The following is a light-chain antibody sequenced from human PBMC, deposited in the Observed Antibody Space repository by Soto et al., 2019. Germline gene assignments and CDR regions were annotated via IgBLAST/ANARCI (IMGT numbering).Light chain of an antibody. Sequence: ELVLTQSPDTLSLSPGERATLFCRASQTLSINSLAWYQQKPGQAPRLLIYAASTRHTGIPDRFNGSGSGTELALTINTLEPEDFAVYFCKQYDGAHFPFGPKTKVDIX. V-gene: IGKV3-20*01. J-gene: IGKJ3*01. CDR1: QTLSINS. CDR3: KQYDGAHFP. CDR2: AAS.